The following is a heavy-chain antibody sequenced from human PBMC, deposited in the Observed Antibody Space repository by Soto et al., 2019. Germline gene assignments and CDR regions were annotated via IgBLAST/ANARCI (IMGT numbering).Heavy chain of an antibody. J-gene: IGHJ4*02. D-gene: IGHD1-1*01. CDR1: GVTFSSYA. V-gene: IGHV1-69*13. CDR3: AREAGTTGSVDY. CDR2: IIPIFGTA. Sequence: VKVSCKSPGVTFSSYAISWVRQAPGQGLEWMGGIIPIFGTANYAQKFQGRVTITADESTSTAYMELSSLRSEDTAVYYCAREAGTTGSVDYWGQGTLVTSPQ.